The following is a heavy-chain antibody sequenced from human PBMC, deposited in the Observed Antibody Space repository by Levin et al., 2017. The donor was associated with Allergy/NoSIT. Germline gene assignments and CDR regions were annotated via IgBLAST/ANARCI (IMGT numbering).Heavy chain of an antibody. CDR3: AREERGYSYGRRYFDF. Sequence: SVKVSCKASGGPFSTYTISWVRQAPGQGLEWMGRIISSIDIINYAPKFQGRVTLTADKSTSTVFMDLSSLGSEDTAIYYCAREERGYSYGRRYFDFWGHGTLVTVSS. D-gene: IGHD5-18*01. J-gene: IGHJ4*01. CDR2: IISSIDII. CDR1: GGPFSTYT. V-gene: IGHV1-69*02.